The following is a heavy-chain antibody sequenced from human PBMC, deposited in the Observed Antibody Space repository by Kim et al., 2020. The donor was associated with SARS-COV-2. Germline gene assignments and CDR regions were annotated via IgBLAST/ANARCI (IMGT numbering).Heavy chain of an antibody. CDR2: IYRSGST. J-gene: IGHJ3*02. CDR3: ARDYYDSSGFRNAGAFDI. D-gene: IGHD3-22*01. Sequence: SETLSLTCAVSGGSISSSNWWSLVRQPPGKRLWWIGEIYRSGSTNYNPSIKSRVTISVDKSKNQFSLKLSSVTAADTAVYYCARDYYDSSGFRNAGAFDIWGQGTMVTVSS. CDR1: GGSISSSNW. V-gene: IGHV4-4*02.